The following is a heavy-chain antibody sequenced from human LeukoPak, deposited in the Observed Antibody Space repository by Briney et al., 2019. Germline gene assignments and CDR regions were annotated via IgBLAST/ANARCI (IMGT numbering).Heavy chain of an antibody. V-gene: IGHV1-69*05. Sequence: GASVKVSCKASGGTFSSYAISWVRQAPGQGLEWMGGIIPIFGTANYAQKFQGRVTITTDESTSTAYMELSSLRSEDTAVYYCAIRGGGYCSSTSCLEYYFDYWGQGTLVTVSS. D-gene: IGHD2-2*01. CDR1: GGTFSSYA. CDR3: AIRGGGYCSSTSCLEYYFDY. CDR2: IIPIFGTA. J-gene: IGHJ4*02.